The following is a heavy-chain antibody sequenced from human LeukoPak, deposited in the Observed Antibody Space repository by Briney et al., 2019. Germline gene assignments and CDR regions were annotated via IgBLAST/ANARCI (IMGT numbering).Heavy chain of an antibody. Sequence: AASVKVSCKASGYTFTSYDINWVRQATGQGLEWMGWMNPNSGNTGYAQKFQGRVTMTRNTSISTAYMELSSLRSEDTAVYYCARGIAVAGRYYYYYYGMDVWGQGTTVTVSS. D-gene: IGHD6-19*01. CDR3: ARGIAVAGRYYYYYYGMDV. CDR2: MNPNSGNT. J-gene: IGHJ6*02. CDR1: GYTFTSYD. V-gene: IGHV1-8*01.